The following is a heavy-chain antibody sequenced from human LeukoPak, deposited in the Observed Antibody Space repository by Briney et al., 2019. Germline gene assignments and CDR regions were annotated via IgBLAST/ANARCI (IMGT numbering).Heavy chain of an antibody. Sequence: GESLKISCKGSGYNFTSYCIGWVRQMPGKGLEGMWIIYPGDSDTRYSPSFKGQVTISADKSISTAYLQWSSLKASDTAMYYCARPLAVDDYMDVWGQGTTVTVSS. CDR3: ARPLAVDDYMDV. V-gene: IGHV5-51*01. CDR1: GYNFTSYC. CDR2: IYPGDSDT. J-gene: IGHJ6*02. D-gene: IGHD6-19*01.